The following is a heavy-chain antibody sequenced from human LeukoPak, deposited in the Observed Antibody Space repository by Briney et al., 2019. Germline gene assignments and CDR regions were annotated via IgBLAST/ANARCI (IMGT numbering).Heavy chain of an antibody. J-gene: IGHJ5*02. Sequence: GGSLRLSCAASGFTFSDYYMSWIRQAPGKGLEWVSYISSSGSTIYYADSVKGRFTISRDNAKNSLYLQMNSLRAEDTAVYYCARDRRYYDSSGYYYWFDPWGQGTLVTVSS. D-gene: IGHD3-22*01. CDR1: GFTFSDYY. V-gene: IGHV3-11*01. CDR2: ISSSGSTI. CDR3: ARDRRYYDSSGYYYWFDP.